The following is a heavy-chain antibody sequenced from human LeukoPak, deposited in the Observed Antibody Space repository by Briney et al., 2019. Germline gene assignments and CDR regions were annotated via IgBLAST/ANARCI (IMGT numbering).Heavy chain of an antibody. V-gene: IGHV1-2*02. J-gene: IGHJ3*02. D-gene: IGHD1-26*01. CDR1: GYTFTGYY. CDR3: ARGRIVGATVREKAFDI. Sequence: ASVKVSCKASGYTFTGYYMHWVRQAPGQVLEWMGWINPNSGGTNYAQKFQGRVTMTRDTSISTAYMELSRLRSDDTAVYYCARGRIVGATVREKAFDIWGQGTMVTVSS. CDR2: INPNSGGT.